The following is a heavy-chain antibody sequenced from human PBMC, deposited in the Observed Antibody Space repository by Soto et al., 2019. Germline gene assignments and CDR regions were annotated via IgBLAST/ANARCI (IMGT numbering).Heavy chain of an antibody. J-gene: IGHJ4*02. D-gene: IGHD2-21*02. CDR2: IYYSGST. Sequence: QVQLQESGPGLVKPSQTLSLTCTVSGGSISSGGYYWSWIRQHPGKGLEWIGYIYYSGSTYYNPSPKSRVTIAVDTSKNQFSLKLSSVTAADTAVYYCARSAIVVVTAYFDYWGQGTLVTVSS. V-gene: IGHV4-31*03. CDR1: GGSISSGGYY. CDR3: ARSAIVVVTAYFDY.